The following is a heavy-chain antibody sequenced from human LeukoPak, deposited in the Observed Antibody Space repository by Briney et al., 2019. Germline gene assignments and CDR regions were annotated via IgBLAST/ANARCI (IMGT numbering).Heavy chain of an antibody. CDR3: ARDSGQGV. CDR1: GYSISSGYY. CDR2: VYHSGST. Sequence: SETLSLTCTVSGYSISSGYYWGWIRQPPGQGLEWIGGVYHSGSTYYNPSLKSRVTISVDTSKNQFSLKLSSVTAADTAVYYCARDSGQGVWGKGTTVTVSS. V-gene: IGHV4-38-2*02. J-gene: IGHJ6*04.